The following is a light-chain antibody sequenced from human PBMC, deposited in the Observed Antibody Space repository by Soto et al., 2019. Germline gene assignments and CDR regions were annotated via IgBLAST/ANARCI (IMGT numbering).Light chain of an antibody. V-gene: IGLV2-11*01. J-gene: IGLJ2*01. Sequence: QSVLTQPRSVSGSPGQSVTISCTGTSSDVGGYNYVSWYQQPPGKAPKLMIYDVTKRPSGVPDRFSGSKSGNTASLTISGLQDEDEADYYCCSYAGSYTFEVVFGGGTKLTVL. CDR2: DVT. CDR3: CSYAGSYTFEVV. CDR1: SSDVGGYNY.